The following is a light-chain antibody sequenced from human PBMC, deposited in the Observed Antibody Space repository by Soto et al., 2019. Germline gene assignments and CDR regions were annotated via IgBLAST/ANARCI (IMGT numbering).Light chain of an antibody. V-gene: IGKV3-15*01. Sequence: EIVMTQSPATLSVSPGERATLSCRASQSVDTNLAWYQQKPGQPPRLLIYATSTRATGIPARFSGSGSGTEFTLTSSSLQSEDFALYYCQQYYTWPRGTFGQGTKVEIK. J-gene: IGKJ2*02. CDR3: QQYYTWPRGT. CDR1: QSVDTN. CDR2: ATS.